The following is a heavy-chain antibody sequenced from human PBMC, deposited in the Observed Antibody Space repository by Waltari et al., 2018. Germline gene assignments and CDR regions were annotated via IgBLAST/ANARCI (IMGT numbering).Heavy chain of an antibody. Sequence: QVQLVQSGAEVKKPGASVKVSCKVSGYTLTDLSMHWVRQAPGKGLEWRGGFDPEDGETIYAQKFQGRVTMTRDTSISTAYMELSRLRSDDTAVYYCARGQGNYWGQGTLVTVSS. V-gene: IGHV1-24*01. CDR1: GYTLTDLS. J-gene: IGHJ4*02. CDR2: FDPEDGET. CDR3: ARGQGNY.